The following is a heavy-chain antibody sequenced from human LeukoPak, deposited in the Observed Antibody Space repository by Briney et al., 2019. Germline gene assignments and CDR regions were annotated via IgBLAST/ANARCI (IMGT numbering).Heavy chain of an antibody. V-gene: IGHV1-8*03. D-gene: IGHD3-16*01. Sequence: ASVKVSCKTSGHTFTSYDINWVRQATGQGLEWMGSMNPNSGNTGYAQKFLGRVTITRNTSISTAYMELSSLRSEDTAVYYCARAPGFTYYYYYMDVWGKGTTVTVSS. CDR3: ARAPGFTYYYYYMDV. CDR1: GHTFTSYD. J-gene: IGHJ6*03. CDR2: MNPNSGNT.